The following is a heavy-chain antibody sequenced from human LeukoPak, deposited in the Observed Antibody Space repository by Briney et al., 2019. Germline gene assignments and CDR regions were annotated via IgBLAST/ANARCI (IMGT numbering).Heavy chain of an antibody. V-gene: IGHV4-61*02. J-gene: IGHJ4*02. CDR3: ARDSPPSWSPRL. CDR2: IYTSGST. Sequence: SQTLSLTCTVSGGSISSGSYYWSWIRQPAGKGLEWIGRIYTSGSTNYNPSLKSRVTIPVDTSKNQFSLKLSSVTAADTAVYYCARDSPPSWSPRLWGQGTLVTVSS. CDR1: GGSISSGSYY. D-gene: IGHD3-3*01.